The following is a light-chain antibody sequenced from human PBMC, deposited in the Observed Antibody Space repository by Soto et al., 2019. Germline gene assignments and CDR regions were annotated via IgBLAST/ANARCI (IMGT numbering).Light chain of an antibody. CDR2: NTK. CDR3: VLYLGSGIVE. V-gene: IGLV8-61*01. Sequence: QTVVTQEPSFSVSPGGTVTLTCGLNSGSVSNSYYPSWYQQTPGQAPRTLIYNTKTRSPGVPDRFSGSILGNKAALTITGAQADDESHYYCVLYLGSGIVEFGGGNKLTVL. CDR1: SGSVSNSYY. J-gene: IGLJ2*01.